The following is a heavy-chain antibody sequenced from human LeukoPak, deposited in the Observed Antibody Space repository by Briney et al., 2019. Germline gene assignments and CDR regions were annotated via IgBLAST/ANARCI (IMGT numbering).Heavy chain of an antibody. CDR2: ISGSGGST. D-gene: IGHD6-19*01. J-gene: IGHJ4*02. CDR3: ANLGGWLSFDY. CDR1: GFTFSSYA. Sequence: PGGSLRLSCAASGFTFSSYAMSWVRQALGKGLEWVSAISGSGGSTYYADSVKGRFTISRDNSKNTLYRQMNSLRAEDTAVYYCANLGGWLSFDYWGQGTLVTVSS. V-gene: IGHV3-23*01.